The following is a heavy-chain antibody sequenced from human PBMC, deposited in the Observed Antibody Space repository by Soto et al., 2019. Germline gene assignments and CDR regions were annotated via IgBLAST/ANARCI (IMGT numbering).Heavy chain of an antibody. CDR3: ARDLNDFWSGYYYGMDV. J-gene: IGHJ6*02. CDR1: GFTFSDYY. CDR2: ISSSSSYT. V-gene: IGHV3-11*06. Sequence: QVQLVESGGGLVKPGGSLRLSCAASGFTFSDYYMSWIRQAPGKGLEWVSYISSSSSYTNYADSVKGRFTISRDNAKHSLYLQMNSLRAEDTAVYYCARDLNDFWSGYYYGMDVWGQGTTVTVSS. D-gene: IGHD3-3*01.